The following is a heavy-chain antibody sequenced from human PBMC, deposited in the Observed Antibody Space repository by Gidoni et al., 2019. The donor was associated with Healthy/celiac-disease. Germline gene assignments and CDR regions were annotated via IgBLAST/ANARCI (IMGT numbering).Heavy chain of an antibody. CDR1: GFTFSSYA. CDR3: ARDGSFYGDYLHYYSY. V-gene: IGHV3-30-3*01. CDR2: ISYDGSNK. J-gene: IGHJ4*02. Sequence: QVQLVESGGGVVQPGRSLRLSCAASGFTFSSYAMHWVRQAPGKGLEWVAVISYDGSNKYYADSVKGRFTISRDNSKNTLYLQMNSLRAEDTAVYYCARDGSFYGDYLHYYSYWGQGTLVTVSS. D-gene: IGHD4-17*01.